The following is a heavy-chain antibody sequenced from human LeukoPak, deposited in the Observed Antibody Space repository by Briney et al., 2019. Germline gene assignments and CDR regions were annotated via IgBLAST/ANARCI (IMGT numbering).Heavy chain of an antibody. D-gene: IGHD2-15*01. CDR2: ISAYNGNT. CDR3: ARFYCRGYTCYFRYGMDV. V-gene: IGHV1-18*01. CDR1: GYTLTSHG. J-gene: IGHJ6*02. Sequence: EASVKVSCMASGYTLTSHGINWVRQAPGQGLERMGWISAYNGNTNYAQKLQGRVTMTTDTSTSTAYMELRSLRSDDTAVYYCARFYCRGYTCYFRYGMDVWGQGTTVTVPS.